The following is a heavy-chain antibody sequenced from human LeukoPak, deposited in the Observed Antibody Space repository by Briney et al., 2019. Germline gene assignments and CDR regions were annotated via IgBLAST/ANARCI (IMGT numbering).Heavy chain of an antibody. V-gene: IGHV1-46*01. CDR3: ARDFVVVPYYYYYMDV. CDR2: INPSGGST. Sequence: GASVKVSCKASGYTFTSYYMHWVRQAPGQGLEWMGIINPSGGSTSYAQKFQGRVTMTRDTSTSTVYMELSSLGSEDTAVYYCARDFVVVPYYYYYMDVWGKGTTVTISS. J-gene: IGHJ6*03. D-gene: IGHD2-15*01. CDR1: GYTFTSYY.